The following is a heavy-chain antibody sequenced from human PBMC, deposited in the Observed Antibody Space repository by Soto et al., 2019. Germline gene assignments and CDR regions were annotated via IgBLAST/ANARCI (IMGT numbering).Heavy chain of an antibody. Sequence: QVQLVQSGAEVKKPGSSVKVSCKASGGTFSSYAISWVRQAPGQGLEWMGGIIPIFGTANYAQKFRGGVTTTADESPSTAYMELSSLRSEDTAVYYRTAKRAEDYYFDYWRQGTLVTVSS. CDR2: IIPIFGTA. J-gene: IGHJ4*02. V-gene: IGHV1-69*12. CDR3: TAKRAEDYYFDY. CDR1: GGTFSSYA. D-gene: IGHD6-13*01.